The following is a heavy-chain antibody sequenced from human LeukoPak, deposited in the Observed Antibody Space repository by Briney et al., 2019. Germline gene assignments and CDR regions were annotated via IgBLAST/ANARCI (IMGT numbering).Heavy chain of an antibody. Sequence: SVKVSCKASGGTFSSYAISWVRQAPGQGLEWMGRIIPILGIANYAQKFQGRVTITADKSTSTAYMELSSPRSEDTAVYYCASGDGMITFGGVFDYWGQGTLVTVSS. V-gene: IGHV1-69*04. CDR3: ASGDGMITFGGVFDY. J-gene: IGHJ4*02. D-gene: IGHD3-16*01. CDR2: IIPILGIA. CDR1: GGTFSSYA.